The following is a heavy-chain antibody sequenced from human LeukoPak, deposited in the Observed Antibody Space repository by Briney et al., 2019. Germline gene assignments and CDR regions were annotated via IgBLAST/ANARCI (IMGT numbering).Heavy chain of an antibody. V-gene: IGHV3-7*01. CDR1: GFTFSSYW. Sequence: PGGSLRLPCAASGFTFSSYWMNWIRQAPGKGLEWVAHIKPDGSEKYYADSVRGRFTISRDDAQNSVYLQLNSLTAEDTATYYCARGEGRRKQLVDYWGQGTLVPVSS. D-gene: IGHD6-6*01. CDR3: ARGEGRRKQLVDY. CDR2: IKPDGSEK. J-gene: IGHJ4*02.